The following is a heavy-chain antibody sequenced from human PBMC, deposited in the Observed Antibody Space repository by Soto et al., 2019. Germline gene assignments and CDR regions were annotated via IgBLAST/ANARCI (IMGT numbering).Heavy chain of an antibody. CDR2: IFPSDSDT. Sequence: GESLKISCRTSGYRFTSYWIAWVRQMPGKGLELMGIIFPSDSDTRYSPSFQGQVTISADRSTSTVFLQWASLKASDTAVYFCARKDKSGYFNWFDPWGQGTLVTVSS. D-gene: IGHD3-22*01. J-gene: IGHJ5*02. CDR3: ARKDKSGYFNWFDP. CDR1: GYRFTSYW. V-gene: IGHV5-51*01.